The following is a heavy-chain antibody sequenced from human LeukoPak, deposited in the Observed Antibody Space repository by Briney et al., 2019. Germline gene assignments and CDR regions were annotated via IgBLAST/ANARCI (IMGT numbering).Heavy chain of an antibody. Sequence: GGSLRLSCAASGFTFSSSNMHWVRQAPGEGLEYVSASSSSGDSTYYVSSVKGRFTISRDNSKNTLYLQMGSLRAEHMAVYYCARSGIYGDYGDYWGQGTLVTVSS. D-gene: IGHD4-17*01. J-gene: IGHJ4*02. CDR2: SSSSGDST. CDR1: GFTFSSSN. V-gene: IGHV3-64*01. CDR3: ARSGIYGDYGDY.